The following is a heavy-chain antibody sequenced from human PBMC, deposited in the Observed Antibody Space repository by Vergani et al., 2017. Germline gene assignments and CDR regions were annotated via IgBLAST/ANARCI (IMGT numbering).Heavy chain of an antibody. CDR1: GFTFSDFS. V-gene: IGHV3-21*06. Sequence: VQLVESGGGLVKPGGSLRLSCAASGFTFSDFSMSWVRQAPGKGLEWVAFSGSSGPYINYADSVKGRFIISRDKTNNSLFLELGSLRAEDAAVDYCARDWASGGCPGNYEMDVWGQGATVTVSS. J-gene: IGHJ6*02. CDR3: ARDWASGGCPGNYEMDV. CDR2: SGSSGPYI. D-gene: IGHD3-3*01.